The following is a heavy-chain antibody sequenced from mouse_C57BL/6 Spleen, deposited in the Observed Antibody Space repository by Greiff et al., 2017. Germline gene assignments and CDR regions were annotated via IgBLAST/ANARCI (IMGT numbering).Heavy chain of an antibody. V-gene: IGHV5-17*01. J-gene: IGHJ1*03. CDR1: GFTFSDYG. CDR2: ISSGSSTI. Sequence: EVKLVESGGGLVKPGGSLKLSCAASGFTFSDYGMHWVRQAPEKGLEWVAYISSGSSTIYYADKVKGRFTISRDNAKNTLFLQMTSLRSEDTAMYYCARWPFNGYFDVWGTGTTVTVSS. CDR3: ARWPFNGYFDV.